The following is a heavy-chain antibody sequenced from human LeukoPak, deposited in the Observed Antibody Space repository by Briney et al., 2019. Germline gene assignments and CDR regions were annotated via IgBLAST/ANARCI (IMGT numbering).Heavy chain of an antibody. CDR3: ASSSSWYRSSGRYFDS. CDR2: MYYSGST. Sequence: SETLSLTCTVSGGSISSYWWSWIRQPPGKGLEWIGYMYYSGSTNYNPSLKSRVTISIDTSNNQFSLKLSSVTAADTAVYYCASSSSWYRSSGRYFDSWGQGTLVTVSS. V-gene: IGHV4-59*01. CDR1: GGSISSYW. J-gene: IGHJ4*02. D-gene: IGHD6-13*01.